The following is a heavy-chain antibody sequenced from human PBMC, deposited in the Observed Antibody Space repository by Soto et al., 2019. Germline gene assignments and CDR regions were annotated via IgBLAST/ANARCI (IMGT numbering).Heavy chain of an antibody. CDR1: GGSISSGDYY. CDR2: IYYSGST. D-gene: IGHD3-22*01. Sequence: QVQLQESGPGLVKPSQTLSLTCTVSGGSISSGDYYWSWIRQPPGKGLEWIGYIYYSGSTYYNPSLKSRVTIPVATSKSQFSLKLSSVTAADTAVYYCAIADSSGYYLDYWGQGTLVTVSS. J-gene: IGHJ4*02. CDR3: AIADSSGYYLDY. V-gene: IGHV4-30-4*01.